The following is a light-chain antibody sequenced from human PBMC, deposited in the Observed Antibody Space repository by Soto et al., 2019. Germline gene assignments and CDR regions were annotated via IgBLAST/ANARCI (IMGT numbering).Light chain of an antibody. V-gene: IGLV1-47*02. CDR3: VAWDDSLSGRV. CDR2: RND. J-gene: IGLJ3*02. CDR1: GSNIGSHD. Sequence: QSVLTQPPSASGTPGQRVTISCSGSGSNIGSHDVYWYQHLPGTAPKVLIYRNDQRPSGVPDRFSASRSGTSASLAICGLRSEDEADYYCVAWDDSLSGRVFGGGTKLTVL.